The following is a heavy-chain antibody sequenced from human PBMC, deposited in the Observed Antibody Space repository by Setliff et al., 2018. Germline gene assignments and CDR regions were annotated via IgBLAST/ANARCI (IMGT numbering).Heavy chain of an antibody. Sequence: ASVKVSCKASGYTFTGYYMHWVRQAPGQGLEWMGRINPNSGGTNYAQKFQGRVTMTRDTSISTAYMELSRLRSDDTAVYYCARGPLMIVGATYVQYYFDYWGQGTLVTVSS. CDR3: ARGPLMIVGATYVQYYFDY. V-gene: IGHV1-2*06. CDR2: INPNSGGT. CDR1: GYTFTGYY. J-gene: IGHJ4*02. D-gene: IGHD1-26*01.